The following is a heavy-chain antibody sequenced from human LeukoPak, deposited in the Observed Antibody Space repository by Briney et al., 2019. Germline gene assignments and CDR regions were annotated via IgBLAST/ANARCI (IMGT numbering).Heavy chain of an antibody. V-gene: IGHV4-39*07. CDR1: GGSISSSSYY. CDR2: IYYSGST. CDR3: AILTFGGVIAPSGAFDI. J-gene: IGHJ3*02. D-gene: IGHD3-16*02. Sequence: SGTLSLTCTVSGGSISSSSYYWGWIRQPPGKGLEWIGSIYYSGSTYYNPSLKSRVTISVDTSKNQFSLKLSSVTAADTAVYYCAILTFGGVIAPSGAFDIWGQGTMVTVSS.